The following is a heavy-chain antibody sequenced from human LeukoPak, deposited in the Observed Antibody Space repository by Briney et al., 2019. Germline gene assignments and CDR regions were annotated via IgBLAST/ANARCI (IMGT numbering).Heavy chain of an antibody. CDR3: ARDRVNWLSQEDWFDP. D-gene: IGHD3-9*01. CDR1: GFTFSSYS. Sequence: GGSLRLSCAASGFTFSSYSMNWVRQAPGKGLEWVSSISSSSSYIYYADSVKGRFTISRDNAKNSLYLQMNSLRAEDTAVYYCARDRVNWLSQEDWFDPWGQGTLVTVPS. V-gene: IGHV3-21*01. CDR2: ISSSSSYI. J-gene: IGHJ5*02.